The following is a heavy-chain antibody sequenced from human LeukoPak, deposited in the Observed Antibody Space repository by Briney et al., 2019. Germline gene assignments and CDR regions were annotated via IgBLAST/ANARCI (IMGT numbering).Heavy chain of an antibody. CDR3: AKDPGSTVTTSDY. Sequence: GGSLRLSCAASGFTLSSYGMHWVRQAPGKGLEWVAVISYDGSNKYYADSVKGRFTISRDNSKNTLYLQMNSLRAEDTAVYYCAKDPGSTVTTSDYWGQGTLVTVSS. CDR1: GFTLSSYG. V-gene: IGHV3-30*18. D-gene: IGHD4-17*01. J-gene: IGHJ4*02. CDR2: ISYDGSNK.